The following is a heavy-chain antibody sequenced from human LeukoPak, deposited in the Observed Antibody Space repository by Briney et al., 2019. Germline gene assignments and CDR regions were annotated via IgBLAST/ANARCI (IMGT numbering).Heavy chain of an antibody. CDR2: ISGSRGST. D-gene: IGHD2-8*01. J-gene: IGHJ4*02. CDR3: AKDFGYCINGVCYGTPFDY. Sequence: GGSLRLSCAASGFTFSSYAMSWVRQAPGKGLEWVSGISGSRGSTYYADSVKGRFTISRDNSKNTLYLQMNGLRAEDTAVYYCAKDFGYCINGVCYGTPFDYWGQGTLVTVSS. V-gene: IGHV3-23*01. CDR1: GFTFSSYA.